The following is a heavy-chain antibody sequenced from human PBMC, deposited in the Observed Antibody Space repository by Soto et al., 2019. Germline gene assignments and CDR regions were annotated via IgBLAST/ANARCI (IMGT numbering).Heavy chain of an antibody. J-gene: IGHJ4*02. Sequence: PGGSLRLSCAASGFTFNIYGMHWVRQAPDKVLEWVALISYDGSNQYYADSVKGRFTISRDNSKNTLFLQMNSLRADDTAVYYCAKDQASGQGSFDSWGQGTLVNVSS. CDR3: AKDQASGQGSFDS. CDR2: ISYDGSNQ. CDR1: GFTFNIYG. V-gene: IGHV3-30*18.